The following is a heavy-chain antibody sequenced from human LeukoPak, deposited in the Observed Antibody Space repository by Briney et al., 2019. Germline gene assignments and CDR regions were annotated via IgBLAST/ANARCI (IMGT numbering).Heavy chain of an antibody. CDR3: ARSGGKKGYYYGMDV. CDR1: GFTFSSYS. V-gene: IGHV3-48*01. CDR2: ISSSSSTI. J-gene: IGHJ6*02. Sequence: GGSLRLSCAASGFTFSSYSMNWVRQAPGKGLEWVSYISSSSSTIYYADSVKGRFTISRDNAKNSLYLQMDSLRAEDTAVYYCARSGGKKGYYYGMDVWGQGTTVTVSS.